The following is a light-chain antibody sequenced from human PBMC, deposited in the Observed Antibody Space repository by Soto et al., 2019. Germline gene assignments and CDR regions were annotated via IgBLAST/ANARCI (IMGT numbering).Light chain of an antibody. CDR2: TAS. CDR1: QNIDTW. CDR3: QQYSDYSRA. J-gene: IGKJ1*01. V-gene: IGKV1-5*03. Sequence: DIQMTQSPSTLSASVGDRVTISCRARQNIDTWLAWYQQRPGEAPRLLIYTASNLESGVPSRFSGSGSGTDFTLTITSRQPDDFATYFCQQYSDYSRAFGQGTKLEIK.